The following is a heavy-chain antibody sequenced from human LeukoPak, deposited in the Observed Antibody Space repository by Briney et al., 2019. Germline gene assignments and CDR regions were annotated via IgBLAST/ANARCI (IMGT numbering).Heavy chain of an antibody. J-gene: IGHJ4*02. CDR1: GGSISCGDYY. V-gene: IGHV4-30-4*08. CDR3: ARDLTHYGDFDY. D-gene: IGHD4-17*01. Sequence: SETLSLTCTVSGGSISCGDYYWSWIPQPPGKGLEWIGYIYYSGSTYYNPSLKSRVTISVDTSKNQFSLKLSSVTAADTAVYYCARDLTHYGDFDYWGQGTLVTVSS. CDR2: IYYSGST.